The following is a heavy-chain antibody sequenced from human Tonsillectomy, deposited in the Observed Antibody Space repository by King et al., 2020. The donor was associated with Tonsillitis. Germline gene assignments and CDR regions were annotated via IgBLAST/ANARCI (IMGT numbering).Heavy chain of an antibody. J-gene: IGHJ4*02. Sequence: DVQLVESGGGLVQPGGSLRLSCATSGFTFSNYEMNWVRQAPGKGLEWVSYISSSGRTIFYADSVKGRFTISRDNAKNSLFLQMNSLGAEDTAVYYCATLEPRGYYFDYWGQGTLVTVSS. CDR3: ATLEPRGYYFDY. CDR2: ISSSGRTI. V-gene: IGHV3-48*03. D-gene: IGHD3-10*01. CDR1: GFTFSNYE.